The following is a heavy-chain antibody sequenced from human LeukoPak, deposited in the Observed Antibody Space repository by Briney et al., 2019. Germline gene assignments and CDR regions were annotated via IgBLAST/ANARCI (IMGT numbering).Heavy chain of an antibody. J-gene: IGHJ5*02. Sequence: SETLSLTCGVYGGSFSGYYWSWIRQPPGKGLEWIGEINHSGSTNYNPSLKSRVTISVDTSKNQFSLKLSSVTAADTAVYYCARTGPYTMVRGVINWFDPWGQGTLVTVSS. CDR2: INHSGST. D-gene: IGHD3-10*01. CDR1: GGSFSGYY. V-gene: IGHV4-34*01. CDR3: ARTGPYTMVRGVINWFDP.